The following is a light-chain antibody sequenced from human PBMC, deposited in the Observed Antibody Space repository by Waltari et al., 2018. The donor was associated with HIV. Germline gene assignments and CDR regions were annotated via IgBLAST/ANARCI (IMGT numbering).Light chain of an antibody. V-gene: IGLV3-27*01. J-gene: IGLJ2*01. CDR2: KDT. CDR1: VVVKHC. CDR3: YCAADKNV. Sequence: DLTQPSSVSVSPGQRARIPRAGTVVVKHCVRWFQPKLGRPPTLVIYKDTERPSEIPERFSGSSSGTTATLTITGAQGEDEADYYCYCAADKNVLGGGTKLTVL.